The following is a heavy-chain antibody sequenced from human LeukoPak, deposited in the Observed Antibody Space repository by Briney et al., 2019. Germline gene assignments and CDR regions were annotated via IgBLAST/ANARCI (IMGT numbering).Heavy chain of an antibody. CDR3: TRQSWFDP. CDR1: GFTFGDYA. V-gene: IGHV3-49*04. Sequence: GGSLRLSCTASGFTFGDYAMSWVRQAPGKGLEWVGFIRSKAYGGTTEYAASVKGRFTISRDDSKSLAYLQMNSLKTEDTAVYYCTRQSWFDPWGQGTLVTVSS. CDR2: IRSKAYGGTT. J-gene: IGHJ5*02.